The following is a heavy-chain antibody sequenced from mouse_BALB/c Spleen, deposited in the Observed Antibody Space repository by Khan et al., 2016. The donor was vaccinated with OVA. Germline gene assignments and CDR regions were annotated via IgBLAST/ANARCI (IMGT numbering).Heavy chain of an antibody. D-gene: IGHD2-1*01. Sequence: QVQLQQPGAELVRPGASVKLSCKASGYTFTNYWINWVKQRPGQGLEWIGNIYPSDSYTNYNQKFKDMATLTVDKSSSTAYMQFSSPTSEDSAVYYCTREGSMVDHFDYWGHGTTLTVSS. J-gene: IGHJ2*01. CDR3: TREGSMVDHFDY. CDR2: IYPSDSYT. V-gene: IGHV1-69*02. CDR1: GYTFTNYW.